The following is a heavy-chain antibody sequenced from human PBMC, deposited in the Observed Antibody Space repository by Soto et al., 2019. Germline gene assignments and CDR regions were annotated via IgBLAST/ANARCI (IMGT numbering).Heavy chain of an antibody. D-gene: IGHD3-10*01. J-gene: IGHJ4*02. CDR1: GFSFNTYA. V-gene: IGHV3-23*01. CDR2: IGRGGSDT. Sequence: PGGSLRLSCAASGFSFNTYAMSWVRRAPGKGLNWVSTIGRGGSDTYYADSVMGRFIITRDNSKNVLFLQMNILRAEDTALYYCAKDDAAGSYHTDWGKGTLVTVSS. CDR3: AKDDAAGSYHTD.